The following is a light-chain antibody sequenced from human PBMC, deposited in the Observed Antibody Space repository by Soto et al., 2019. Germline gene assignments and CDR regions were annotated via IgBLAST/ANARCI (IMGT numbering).Light chain of an antibody. CDR3: QKSSNTPHT. Sequence: DIQMTQSPASLSVSVGDSVTITCRASQAISDYLNWYQQKPGKAPSLLIYAASSLQSGVPSRFSASGSGTDFTLTITSLQPEDFAAYYCQKSSNTPHTFGGGTKVDIK. V-gene: IGKV1-39*01. CDR2: AAS. J-gene: IGKJ4*01. CDR1: QAISDY.